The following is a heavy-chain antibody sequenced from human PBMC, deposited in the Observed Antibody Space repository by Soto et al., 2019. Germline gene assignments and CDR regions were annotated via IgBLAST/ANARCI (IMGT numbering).Heavy chain of an antibody. D-gene: IGHD2-15*01. CDR1: GFTFSSCT. CDR2: ISPSTRHI. J-gene: IGHJ6*02. V-gene: IGHV3-21*01. Sequence: EVHLVESGGGLVKPGGSLRLSCAVSGFTFSSCTMNWVRQAPGKGLEWVSSISPSTRHIYYADSVKGRFTISRDDAKHSLFVQMISLRAEDTVVYYCSGCSGGACNQNYGMDVCGQGTTVTVSS. CDR3: SGCSGGACNQNYGMDV.